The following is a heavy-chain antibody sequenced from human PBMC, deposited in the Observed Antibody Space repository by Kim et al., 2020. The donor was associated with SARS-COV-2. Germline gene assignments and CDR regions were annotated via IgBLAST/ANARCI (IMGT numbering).Heavy chain of an antibody. J-gene: IGHJ4*02. Sequence: GGSLRLSCAASGFIVSTNYMNWVRQAPGKGLEWVSVIYSGGSTHYADSVKGRFSISRDTSKKILFLQMNGLRAADTAVYYCARSPGSGTYFFDLWGQGTL. V-gene: IGHV3-66*01. CDR3: ARSPGSGTYFFDL. D-gene: IGHD1-26*01. CDR1: GFIVSTNY. CDR2: IYSGGST.